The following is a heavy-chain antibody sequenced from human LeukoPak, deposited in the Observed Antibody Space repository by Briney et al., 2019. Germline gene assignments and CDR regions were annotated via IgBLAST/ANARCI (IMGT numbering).Heavy chain of an antibody. Sequence: SETLSLTCTVSGGSISSHYWSWIRQPPGKGLEWIGYIYYSGSTNYNPSLKSRVTISIDTSENQFSLKLSSVTAADTAVYYCARKPTVTTVDYWGQGTLVTVSS. D-gene: IGHD4-11*01. J-gene: IGHJ4*02. CDR1: GGSISSHY. V-gene: IGHV4-59*11. CDR3: ARKPTVTTVDY. CDR2: IYYSGST.